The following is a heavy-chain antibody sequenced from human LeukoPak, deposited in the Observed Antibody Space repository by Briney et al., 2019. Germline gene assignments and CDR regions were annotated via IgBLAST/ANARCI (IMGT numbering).Heavy chain of an antibody. CDR3: ARGDYDFWSGSRNYYYMDV. V-gene: IGHV1-2*04. D-gene: IGHD3-3*01. J-gene: IGHJ6*03. Sequence: ASVKVSCKASGYTFTGYYMHWVRQAPGQGLEWMGWINPNSGGTNYAQKFQGWVTMTRDTSISTAYMELSRLRSEDTAVYYCARGDYDFWSGSRNYYYMDVWGKGTTVTVSS. CDR1: GYTFTGYY. CDR2: INPNSGGT.